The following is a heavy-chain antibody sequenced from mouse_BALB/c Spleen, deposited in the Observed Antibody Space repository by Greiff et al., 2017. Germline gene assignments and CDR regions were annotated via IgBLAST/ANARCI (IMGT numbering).Heavy chain of an antibody. Sequence: VQLQQSGADLAKPGASVKMSCKASGYTFTSYWMHWVKQRPGQGLEWIGYINPSTGYTEYNQKFKDKATLTADKSSSTAYMQLSSLTSEDSAVYYCARNGNLYYAMDYWGQGTSVTVSS. CDR1: GYTFTSYW. D-gene: IGHD2-1*01. CDR2: INPSTGYT. J-gene: IGHJ4*01. V-gene: IGHV1-7*01. CDR3: ARNGNLYYAMDY.